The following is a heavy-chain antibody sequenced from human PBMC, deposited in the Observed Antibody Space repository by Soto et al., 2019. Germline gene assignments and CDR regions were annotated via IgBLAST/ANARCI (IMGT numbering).Heavy chain of an antibody. Sequence: PGGALRLSGAGSGCIFSRYAMGSFRQAPGKGLEWVSAISGSGGSTYYADPVKGRFTISRDNSKNTLYLQMNSLRAEDTAVYYCAKIGPGSSGWYNFQVGLDFDYWGRGTLVTVSS. CDR3: AKIGPGSSGWYNFQVGLDFDY. CDR1: GCIFSRYA. J-gene: IGHJ4*02. V-gene: IGHV3-23*01. CDR2: ISGSGGST. D-gene: IGHD6-19*01.